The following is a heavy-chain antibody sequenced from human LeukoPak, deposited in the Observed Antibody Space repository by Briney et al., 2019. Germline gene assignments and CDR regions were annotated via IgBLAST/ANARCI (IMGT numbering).Heavy chain of an antibody. D-gene: IGHD2-2*01. CDR3: ARDIGYCSSTSCYGDAFDI. V-gene: IGHV4-34*01. Sequence: PSETLSLTCAVYGGSFSGYYWSWIRQPPGKGLEWIGEINHSGSTNYNPSLKSRVTISVDTSKNQFSLKLSSVTAADTAVYYCARDIGYCSSTSCYGDAFDIWGQGTMVTVSS. J-gene: IGHJ3*02. CDR1: GGSFSGYY. CDR2: INHSGST.